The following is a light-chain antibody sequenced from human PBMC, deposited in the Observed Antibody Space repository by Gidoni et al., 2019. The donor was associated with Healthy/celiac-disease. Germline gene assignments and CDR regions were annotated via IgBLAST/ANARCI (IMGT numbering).Light chain of an antibody. J-gene: IGLJ1*01. V-gene: IGLV3-1*01. CDR2: QDS. Sequence: SYELTQPPSVSVSXGQTASITCSGDKLGDKYACWYQQKPGQSQVLVIYQDSKRPSGIPERFSGSNSGNTATLXXSGTQAMDEADYYCQAWDSSTAHYVFGXXXKVTVL. CDR1: KLGDKY. CDR3: QAWDSSTAHYV.